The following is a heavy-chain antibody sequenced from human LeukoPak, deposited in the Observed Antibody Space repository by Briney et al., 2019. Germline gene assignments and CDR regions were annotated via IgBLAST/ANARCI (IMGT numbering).Heavy chain of an antibody. CDR2: IYYSGST. V-gene: IGHV4-39*01. D-gene: IGHD6-6*01. CDR1: SGSISSSSYY. Sequence: SETLSLTCTVSSGSISSSSYYWGWIRQPPGKGLEWIGSIYYSGSTYYNPSLKSRVTISVDTSKNQFSLKLSSVTAADTAVYYCARIATGPSIAARPVDYWGQGTLVTVSS. J-gene: IGHJ4*02. CDR3: ARIATGPSIAARPVDY.